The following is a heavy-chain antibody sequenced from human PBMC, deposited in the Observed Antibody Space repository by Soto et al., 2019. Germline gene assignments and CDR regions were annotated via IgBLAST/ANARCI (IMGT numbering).Heavy chain of an antibody. D-gene: IGHD3-3*01. CDR3: ARSARLFLRFLPPDYFDY. CDR1: GGSFSGYY. Sequence: SETLSLTCAVYGGSFSGYYWSWIRQPPGKGLEWIGEINHSGSTNYNPSLKSRVTISVDTSKNQFSLKLSSVTAADTAVYYCARSARLFLRFLPPDYFDYWGQGTLVTVSS. V-gene: IGHV4-34*01. J-gene: IGHJ4*02. CDR2: INHSGST.